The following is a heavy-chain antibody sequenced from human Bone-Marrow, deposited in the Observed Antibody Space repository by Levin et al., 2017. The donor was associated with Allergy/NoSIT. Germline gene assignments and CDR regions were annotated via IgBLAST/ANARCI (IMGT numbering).Heavy chain of an antibody. V-gene: IGHV3-48*03. CDR3: ARGGYCSSTSCPHGNWFDP. Sequence: GESLKISCAASGFTFSSYEMNWVRQAPGKGLEWVSYISSSGSTIYYADSVKGRFTISRDNAKNSLYLQMNSLRAEDTAVYYCARGGYCSSTSCPHGNWFDPWGQGTLVTVSS. CDR2: ISSSGSTI. CDR1: GFTFSSYE. D-gene: IGHD2-2*01. J-gene: IGHJ5*02.